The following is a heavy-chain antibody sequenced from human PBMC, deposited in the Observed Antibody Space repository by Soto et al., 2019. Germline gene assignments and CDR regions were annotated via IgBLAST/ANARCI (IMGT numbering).Heavy chain of an antibody. CDR1: GFTFSSYA. D-gene: IGHD3-22*01. CDR3: AGDSKAIDDYYGMDV. CDR2: ISGSGGST. J-gene: IGHJ6*02. Sequence: GSLRLSCASSGFTFSSYAMSWVRQAPGKGLEWVSAISGSGGSTYYADSVKGRFTISRDNSKNTLYLQMNSLRAEDTAVYYCAGDSKAIDDYYGMDVWGQGTTVTVSS. V-gene: IGHV3-23*01.